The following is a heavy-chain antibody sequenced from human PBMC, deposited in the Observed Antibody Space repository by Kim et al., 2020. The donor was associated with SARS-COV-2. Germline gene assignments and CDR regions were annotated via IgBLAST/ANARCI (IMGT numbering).Heavy chain of an antibody. CDR3: TRGGDGMDV. V-gene: IGHV3-74*01. CDR2: IDGDGNIA. D-gene: IGHD3-16*01. Sequence: GGSLRLSCAASGFTFSGAWMHWVRQVPGKGLVWVSIIDGDGNIARYADSVKGRFTISRDNPKNTLYLQMNSLRAEDTAVYYCTRGGDGMDVWGQGTTVTV. CDR1: GFTFSGAW. J-gene: IGHJ6*02.